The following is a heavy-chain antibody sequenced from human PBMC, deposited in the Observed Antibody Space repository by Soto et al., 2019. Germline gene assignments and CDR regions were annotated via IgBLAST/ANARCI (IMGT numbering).Heavy chain of an antibody. CDR2: ISRDGFDT. J-gene: IGHJ3*02. CDR1: GFTFSTYA. CDR3: AHPRGYGVFDAYDI. Sequence: GGSLRLSCAASGFTFSTYAMSWVRQAPGKGLEWVSAISRDGFDTYYADSVKGRFTISRDNSKHMLFLQMNSLRTEDTAVYYCAHPRGYGVFDAYDIWGQGAMVTVSS. D-gene: IGHD4-17*01. V-gene: IGHV3-23*01.